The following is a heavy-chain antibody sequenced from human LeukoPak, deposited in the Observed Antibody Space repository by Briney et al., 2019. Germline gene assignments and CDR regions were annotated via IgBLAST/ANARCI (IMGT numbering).Heavy chain of an antibody. D-gene: IGHD6-19*01. V-gene: IGHV3-23*01. CDR3: ARDSSGPAF. CDR1: GFTFSNYA. J-gene: IGHJ4*02. CDR2: LSIGGVNT. Sequence: PGGSLRLSCAVSGFTFSNYAMSWVRQAPGKGLEWVSALSIGGVNTYYADSVKGRFTISRDNSKNTLYLQMNSLRAEDTAVYYCARDSSGPAFWGQGTLVTVSS.